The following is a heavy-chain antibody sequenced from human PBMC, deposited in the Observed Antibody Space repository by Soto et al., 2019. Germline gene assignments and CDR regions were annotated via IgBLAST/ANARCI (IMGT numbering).Heavy chain of an antibody. D-gene: IGHD3-10*01. Sequence: QVRLVQSGAEVKKPGSSVEVSCKASGGTFSTYAISWVRQAPGQGLEWMGGIIPISGTVKYAQMFQGRVTITAAYMEMRSLTSEDTAVYYCAMTASVISMVRGVTTNYYYYYGMDVWGQGTTVTVSS. CDR2: IIPISGTV. J-gene: IGHJ6*02. CDR3: AMTASVISMVRGVTTNYYYYYGMDV. CDR1: GGTFSTYA. V-gene: IGHV1-69*01.